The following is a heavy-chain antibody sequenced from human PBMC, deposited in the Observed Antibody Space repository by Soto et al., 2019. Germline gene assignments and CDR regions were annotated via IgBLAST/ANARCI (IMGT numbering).Heavy chain of an antibody. CDR1: AYTFTTYY. CDR3: TGSIITTAGTDAFEL. J-gene: IGHJ3*01. Sequence: QVQLAQSGAEVKKPGASVRVSCKASAYTFTTYYVHWVRQAPGQGPEWMGTINPSRGGTDYAQKFQGRVSMTRETPTTTVYMELGSLRSEDTAIYYCTGSIITTAGTDAFELWGQGTLVTVSS. V-gene: IGHV1-46*03. CDR2: INPSRGGT. D-gene: IGHD6-13*01.